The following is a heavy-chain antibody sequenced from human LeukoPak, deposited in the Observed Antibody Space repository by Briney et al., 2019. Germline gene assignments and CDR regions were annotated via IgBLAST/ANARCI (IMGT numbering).Heavy chain of an antibody. CDR1: GGSFSGYY. J-gene: IGHJ4*02. CDR3: ARDQRGYDSSGYWDYYFDY. Sequence: SETLSLTCAVYGGSFSGYYWSWIRQPPGKGLEWIGEINHSGSTNYNPSLKSRVTISVDTSKNQFSLKLSSVTAADTAVYYCARDQRGYDSSGYWDYYFDYWGQGTLVTVSS. CDR2: INHSGST. V-gene: IGHV4-34*01. D-gene: IGHD3-22*01.